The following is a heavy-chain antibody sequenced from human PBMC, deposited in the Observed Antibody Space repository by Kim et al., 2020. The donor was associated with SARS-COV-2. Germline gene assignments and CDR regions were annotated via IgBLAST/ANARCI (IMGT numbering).Heavy chain of an antibody. D-gene: IGHD1-26*01. J-gene: IGHJ4*02. CDR3: VRTRGTTILSYFDY. Sequence: ASVKVSCKASGYTFSGYHTSWVRQAPGQGLEWMGRINPNSGVAKCAQKFQYRVTMTTDTSISTAYMELIRLESDDTAIYYCVRTRGTTILSYFDYWGQGT. CDR1: GYTFSGYH. V-gene: IGHV1-2*06. CDR2: INPNSGVA.